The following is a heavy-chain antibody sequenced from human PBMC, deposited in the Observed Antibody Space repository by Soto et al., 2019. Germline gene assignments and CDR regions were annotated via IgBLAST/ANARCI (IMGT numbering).Heavy chain of an antibody. CDR1: GGSFSGYF. CDR3: ARPHYESNTFYYYFDY. Sequence: QVQLQQWGAGLLKPSETLSLTCDVSGGSFSGYFWSWIRQPPGRGLEWIGEILHGGSTNYSPSLKSRVTISVDTSKNQFSLELSSVTAADTAMYYCARPHYESNTFYYYFDYWGQGTLVTVSS. V-gene: IGHV4-34*12. CDR2: ILHGGST. D-gene: IGHD3-22*01. J-gene: IGHJ4*02.